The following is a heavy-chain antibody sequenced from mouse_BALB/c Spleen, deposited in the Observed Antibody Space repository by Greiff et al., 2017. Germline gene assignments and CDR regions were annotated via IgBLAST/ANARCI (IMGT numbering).Heavy chain of an antibody. Sequence: EVKVVESGGGLVQPGGSRKLSCAASGFTFSSFGMHWVRQAPEKGLEWVAYISSGSSTIYYADTVKGRFTISRDNPKNTLFLQMTSLRSEDTAMYYCARSSGLLFDYWGQGTTLTVSS. CDR3: ARSSGLLFDY. D-gene: IGHD3-1*01. J-gene: IGHJ2*01. CDR2: ISSGSSTI. CDR1: GFTFSSFG. V-gene: IGHV5-17*02.